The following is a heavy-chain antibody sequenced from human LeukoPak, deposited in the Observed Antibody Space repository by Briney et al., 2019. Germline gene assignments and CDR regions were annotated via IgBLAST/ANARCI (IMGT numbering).Heavy chain of an antibody. CDR2: IYYSGST. D-gene: IGHD5-18*01. J-gene: IGHJ4*02. CDR3: ARPILAEYSYGSYYFDY. V-gene: IGHV4-59*01. CDR1: GGSISSYY. Sequence: SETLSLTCTVSGGSISSYYWSWIRQPPGKGLEWIGYIYYSGSTNYNPSLKSRVTISVDTSKNQFSLKLSSVTAADTAVYYCARPILAEYSYGSYYFDYWGQGTLVTVSS.